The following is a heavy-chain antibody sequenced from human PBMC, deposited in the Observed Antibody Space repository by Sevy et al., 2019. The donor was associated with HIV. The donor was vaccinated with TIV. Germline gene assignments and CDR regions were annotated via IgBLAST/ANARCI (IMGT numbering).Heavy chain of an antibody. CDR2: ISSSSSYI. V-gene: IGHV3-21*01. CDR3: ARQDDSSGYYRTGGDY. Sequence: GGSLRLSCAASGFTFSSYSMNWVRQAPGKGLEWVSSISSSSSYIYYADSVKGRFTISRDNAKNSLYLQMKSLRAEDTAVYYCARQDDSSGYYRTGGDYWGQGTLVTVSS. CDR1: GFTFSSYS. D-gene: IGHD3-22*01. J-gene: IGHJ4*02.